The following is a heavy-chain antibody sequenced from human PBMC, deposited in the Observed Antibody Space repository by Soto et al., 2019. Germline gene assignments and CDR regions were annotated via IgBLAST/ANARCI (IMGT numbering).Heavy chain of an antibody. J-gene: IGHJ6*02. CDR1: GYSFTAYG. Sequence: QVQVVQSGDEVKETGASVRVSCKTSGYSFTAYGISWVRQAPGQGLEWMGWISCYNGKTKYAQKVQGRVTMTTDTSTSTAYMEVRSLRSDDTAIYYCARDAPPPELRFLEWHNYDYNGMDVWCQVTTVTVSS. V-gene: IGHV1-18*01. D-gene: IGHD3-3*01. CDR3: ARDAPPPELRFLEWHNYDYNGMDV. CDR2: ISCYNGKT.